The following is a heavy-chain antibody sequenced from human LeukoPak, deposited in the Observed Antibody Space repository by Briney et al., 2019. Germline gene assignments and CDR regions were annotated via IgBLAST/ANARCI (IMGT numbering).Heavy chain of an antibody. CDR2: IQNDGTKK. V-gene: IGHV3-30*02. CDR1: GFSFSRYG. CDR3: AKDASAHGWFDP. J-gene: IGHJ5*02. Sequence: GGSLRLSCGASGFSFSRYGMNWVRQAPGKGLEWVSFIQNDGTKKCYADFVKGRFTISRENSVNTLYLQMDSLRPEDTAVYYCAKDASAHGWFDPWGQGTLVTVSS.